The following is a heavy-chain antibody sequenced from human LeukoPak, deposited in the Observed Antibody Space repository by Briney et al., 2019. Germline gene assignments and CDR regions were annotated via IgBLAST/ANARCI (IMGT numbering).Heavy chain of an antibody. V-gene: IGHV4-4*07. CDR2: IYSSGST. D-gene: IGHD6-25*01. CDR3: ARDSSSDWTGYFQH. CDR1: GGSISSYY. J-gene: IGHJ1*01. Sequence: PSETLSLTCTVSGGSISSYYWGWIRQPPGKGLEWIGRIYSSGSTIYNPSLKSRVTMSVDTSKDQFSLKLNSVTAADTAVYFCARDSSSDWTGYFQHWGQGTLVTVSS.